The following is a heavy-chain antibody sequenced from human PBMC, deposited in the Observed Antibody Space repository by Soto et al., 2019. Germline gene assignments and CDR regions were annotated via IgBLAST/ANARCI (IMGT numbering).Heavy chain of an antibody. CDR2: VGSRNSDT. J-gene: IGHJ3*01. Sequence: GGSLRLSCTATGFPFRSYSMNWVRQAPGKXLEWVSYVGSRNSDTSHADSVKGRFTISRDNAKNSLYLQMDSLRGEDTGVYYCARIRITMVVVAPRAFDVWGQGTMVTVSS. CDR3: ARIRITMVVVAPRAFDV. D-gene: IGHD3-22*01. CDR1: GFPFRSYS. V-gene: IGHV3-48*01.